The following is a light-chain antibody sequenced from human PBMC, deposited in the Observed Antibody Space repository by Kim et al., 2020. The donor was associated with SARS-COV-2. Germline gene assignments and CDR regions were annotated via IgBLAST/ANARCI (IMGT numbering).Light chain of an antibody. V-gene: IGLV3-21*04. CDR2: YDT. J-gene: IGLJ2*01. Sequence: APGKTARITCGGNNIETKSVEWYQQKPGQAPILVIYYDTDRPSRIPERFSGSNSGNTATLTISRVEAGDEADYYCQVWDSNTDHPVFGGGTQLTVL. CDR1: NIETKS. CDR3: QVWDSNTDHPV.